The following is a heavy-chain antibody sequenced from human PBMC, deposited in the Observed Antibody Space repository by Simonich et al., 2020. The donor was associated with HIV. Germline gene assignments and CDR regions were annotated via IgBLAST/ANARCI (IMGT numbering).Heavy chain of an antibody. D-gene: IGHD3-10*01. Sequence: QVQLQQWGAGLLKPSETLSLTCAVYGGSFSGYYWSWIRQPPGKGLEWIGEINHSESNNYNPSLKSRVTISVETSKNQFSLKLSSVTAADTAVYYCARVQYYGSGSPFFDYWGQGTLVTVSS. CDR3: ARVQYYGSGSPFFDY. V-gene: IGHV4-34*01. J-gene: IGHJ4*02. CDR2: INHSESN. CDR1: GGSFSGYY.